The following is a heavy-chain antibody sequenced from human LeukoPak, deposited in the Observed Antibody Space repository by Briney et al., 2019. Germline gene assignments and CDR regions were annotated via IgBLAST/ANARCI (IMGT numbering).Heavy chain of an antibody. V-gene: IGHV1-2*02. D-gene: IGHD3-22*01. J-gene: IGHJ4*02. CDR2: INPNSGGT. CDR1: GYTFTGYY. Sequence: ASVKVSCKASGYTFTGYYMHWVRQAPGQGLEWMGWINPNSGGTNYAQKFQGRVTMTRDTSISTAYMELSRLRSDDTAVYYCARAFEYNYDSSGYSEYWGQGTLVTVSS. CDR3: ARAFEYNYDSSGYSEY.